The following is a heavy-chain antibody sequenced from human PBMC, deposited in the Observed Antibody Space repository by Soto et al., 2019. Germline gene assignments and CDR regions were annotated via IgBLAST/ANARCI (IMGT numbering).Heavy chain of an antibody. CDR3: ARISAYSNGWYTYYFDY. D-gene: IGHD2-2*02. Sequence: QVQLQESGPGLVKPSETLSLTCTVSGGSTSSYYWGWIRQPPGKALEWIGYFFYGGTSNYNPSLKSRVTISGDTSENQLSLRLSSVTAADTAVYYCARISAYSNGWYTYYFDYWGQGILVTVSS. CDR1: GGSTSSYY. V-gene: IGHV4-59*01. J-gene: IGHJ4*02. CDR2: FFYGGTS.